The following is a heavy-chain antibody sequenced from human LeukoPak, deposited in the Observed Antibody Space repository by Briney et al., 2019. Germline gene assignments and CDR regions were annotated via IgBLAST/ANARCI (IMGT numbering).Heavy chain of an antibody. J-gene: IGHJ4*02. V-gene: IGHV3-30*19. D-gene: IGHD6-13*01. CDR2: IWYDGSNK. Sequence: PGGSLRLSCAASGFIFSNYGMHWVRQAPGKGLEWVAVIWYDGSNKYYADSVKGQFTISRDNSKNTLYLQMNSLRAEDTAVYYCARYAWSLGPAVGAPLFDYWGQGTLVTVSS. CDR3: ARYAWSLGPAVGAPLFDY. CDR1: GFIFSNYG.